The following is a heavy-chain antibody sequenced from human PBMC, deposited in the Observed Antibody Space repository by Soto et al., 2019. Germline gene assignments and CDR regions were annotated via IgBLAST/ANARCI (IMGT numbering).Heavy chain of an antibody. V-gene: IGHV1-18*01. D-gene: IGHD6-13*01. J-gene: IGHJ5*02. CDR3: ARGSKPGIVAAGTVSFDP. CDR1: GYTFNSYG. Sequence: QVQLVQSGAEVKKPGASVKVSCKASGYTFNSYGITWVRQAPGQGLEWMGWISAYNGNTNYAQKLQGRVTVTTDTSTSTAYMELRSLRSDDTAVYYCARGSKPGIVAAGTVSFDPWGQGTLVTVSS. CDR2: ISAYNGNT.